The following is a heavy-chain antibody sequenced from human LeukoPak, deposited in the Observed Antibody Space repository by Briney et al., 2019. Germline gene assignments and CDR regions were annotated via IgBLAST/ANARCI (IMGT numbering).Heavy chain of an antibody. V-gene: IGHV3-23*01. J-gene: IGHJ6*04. D-gene: IGHD1-1*01. CDR3: GKFNGHPTTNSYMDV. Sequence: GGSLRLSCAASGFSFSSFAMTWVRQAPGKGLDWVSGIIYTGGATYYADSVKGRFTISRDNSKNTLFLQMNRLRAEDTAVYYCGKFNGHPTTNSYMDVWGEGTTVTVSS. CDR2: IIYTGGAT. CDR1: GFSFSSFA.